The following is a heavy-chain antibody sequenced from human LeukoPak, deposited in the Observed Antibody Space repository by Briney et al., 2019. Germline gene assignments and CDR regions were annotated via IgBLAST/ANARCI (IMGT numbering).Heavy chain of an antibody. D-gene: IGHD3-3*01. CDR2: INPSGGST. Sequence: ASVKVSCKASGYTFTNYCMHWVRQTPGQGLEWMGIINPSGGSTNYAQKFQGRVTMTRDMSTSTVYMELSSLRSEDTAVYYCARGYDFWSGYYRNWGQGTLVTVSS. CDR3: ARGYDFWSGYYRN. V-gene: IGHV1-46*01. J-gene: IGHJ4*02. CDR1: GYTFTNYC.